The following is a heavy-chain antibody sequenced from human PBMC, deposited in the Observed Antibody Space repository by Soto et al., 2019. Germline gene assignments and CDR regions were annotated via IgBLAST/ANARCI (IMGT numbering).Heavy chain of an antibody. CDR1: GGSLSGYS. CDR3: ASIPSSRP. V-gene: IGHV4-34*01. J-gene: IGHJ4*02. CDR2: INSSGGT. Sequence: QVHLQQWGAGLLKPSENLSLTCAVYGGSLSGYSWSWIRQAPGRGLEWVGEINSSGGTNYNPSLETRVTISQYMSKNPFSLRLTSATAAPTAVYYCASIPSSRPWGPGTLVTVSS.